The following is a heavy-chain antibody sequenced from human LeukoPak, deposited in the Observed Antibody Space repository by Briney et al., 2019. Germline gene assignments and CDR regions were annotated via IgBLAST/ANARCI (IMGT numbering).Heavy chain of an antibody. V-gene: IGHV1-18*04. D-gene: IGHD3-22*01. CDR2: ISAYYANT. CDR1: GYTFTGYY. CDR3: GRVDSSGLLGY. J-gene: IGHJ4*02. Sequence: GASVKVSCKASGYTFTGYYMHWVRQAPGQGLEWMGWISAYYANTNYAQKLQGRVTMTTDTSTSTAYMELRSLRSDDTAVYYCGRVDSSGLLGYWGQGTLVTVSS.